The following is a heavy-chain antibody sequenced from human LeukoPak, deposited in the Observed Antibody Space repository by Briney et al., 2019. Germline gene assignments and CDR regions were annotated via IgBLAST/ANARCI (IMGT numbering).Heavy chain of an antibody. Sequence: GKSLNISCQGSGYGFTSYWIGWVRQMPGKGLEWMGIIYPGDSDNRYSPSFQGQVTISADKSISTAYLQWSSLKASDTAMYTCARTVDTAMVSNPYYFDYWGQGTLVTVSS. CDR3: ARTVDTAMVSNPYYFDY. CDR2: IYPGDSDN. V-gene: IGHV5-51*01. J-gene: IGHJ4*02. D-gene: IGHD5-18*01. CDR1: GYGFTSYW.